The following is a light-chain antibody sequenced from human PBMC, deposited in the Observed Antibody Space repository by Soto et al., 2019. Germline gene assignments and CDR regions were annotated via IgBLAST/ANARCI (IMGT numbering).Light chain of an antibody. CDR3: AAWDDSLSGLYV. CDR2: SNN. V-gene: IGLV1-47*02. Sequence: QAVVTQPPSASGTPGQRVTISCSGSSSNIGSNYVYWYQQLPGTAPKLLIYSNNQRPSGVPDRFSGSKSGTSASLAISGLRSEDEADYYCAAWDDSLSGLYVFGTGTKLTVL. CDR1: SSNIGSNY. J-gene: IGLJ1*01.